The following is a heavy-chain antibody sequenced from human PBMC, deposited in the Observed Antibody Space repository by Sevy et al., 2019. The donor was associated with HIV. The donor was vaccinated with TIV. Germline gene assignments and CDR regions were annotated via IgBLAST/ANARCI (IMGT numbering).Heavy chain of an antibody. J-gene: IGHJ4*02. Sequence: GGSLRLSCAASGFTSSSYAMSWVRQPPGRGLEWVSTLSDSGVSTYYADSVKGRFTISRDNSKNILYLQMNSLRAEDTAVYYCARDRATSATGTLFDYWGQGTLLTVSS. D-gene: IGHD3-9*01. CDR2: LSDSGVST. CDR1: GFTSSSYA. V-gene: IGHV3-23*01. CDR3: ARDRATSATGTLFDY.